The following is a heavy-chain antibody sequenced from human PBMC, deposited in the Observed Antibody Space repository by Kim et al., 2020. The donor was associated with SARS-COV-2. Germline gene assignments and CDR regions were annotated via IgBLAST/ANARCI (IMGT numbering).Heavy chain of an antibody. CDR2: IYLDDDK. CDR3: AHRSRQQLAVDY. D-gene: IGHD6-13*01. V-gene: IGHV2-5*02. Sequence: SGPTLVNPTQTLTLTCTFSGFSLSTSGVGVGWIRQPPGKALECLALIYLDDDKRYSPSLKSRLTITKDTSKNQVVLTMTNMDPVDTATYYCAHRSRQQLAVDYWGQGTLVTVSS. CDR1: GFSLSTSGVG. J-gene: IGHJ4*02.